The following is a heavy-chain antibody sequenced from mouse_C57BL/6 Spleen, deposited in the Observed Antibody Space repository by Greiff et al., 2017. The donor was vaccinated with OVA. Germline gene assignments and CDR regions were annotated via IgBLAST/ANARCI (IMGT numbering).Heavy chain of an antibody. CDR1: GYTFTSYT. Sequence: QVQLKQSGAELARPGASVKMSCKASGYTFTSYTMHWVKQRPGQGLEWIGYINPSSGYTKYNQKFKDKATLTADKSSSTAYMQLSSLTSEDSAVYYCARENGNLFHAMDYWGQGTSVTVSS. CDR3: ARENGNLFHAMDY. CDR2: INPSSGYT. V-gene: IGHV1-4*01. J-gene: IGHJ4*01. D-gene: IGHD2-1*01.